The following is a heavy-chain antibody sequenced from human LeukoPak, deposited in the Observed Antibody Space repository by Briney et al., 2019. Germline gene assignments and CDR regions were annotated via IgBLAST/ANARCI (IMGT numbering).Heavy chain of an antibody. J-gene: IGHJ4*02. CDR3: AKKRGYSYGYADY. CDR2: ISGSGGST. D-gene: IGHD5-18*01. V-gene: IGHV3-23*01. Sequence: PGGSLRLSCAASGFTFSSYAMSWVRQAPGKGLEWVSAISGSGGSTYYADSVKGRFTISRDNSKNTLYLEMNSLRAEDTAVYYCAKKRGYSYGYADYWGQGTLVTVSS. CDR1: GFTFSSYA.